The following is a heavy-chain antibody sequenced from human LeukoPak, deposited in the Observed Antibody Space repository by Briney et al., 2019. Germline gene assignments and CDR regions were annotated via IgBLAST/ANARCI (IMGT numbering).Heavy chain of an antibody. V-gene: IGHV4-59*01. Sequence: SETLSLTCTVSGGSISSYYWTWIRQPPGKGLEWIGYIYYSGSTNYNPSLKSRVTISVDTSKNQFSLKLSSVTAADTAVYYCARSSWANYYYYMDVWGKGTTVTVSS. CDR2: IYYSGST. J-gene: IGHJ6*03. D-gene: IGHD6-13*01. CDR3: ARSSWANYYYYMDV. CDR1: GGSISSYY.